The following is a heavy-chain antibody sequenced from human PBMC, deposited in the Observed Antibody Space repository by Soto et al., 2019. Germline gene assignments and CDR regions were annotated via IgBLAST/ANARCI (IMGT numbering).Heavy chain of an antibody. CDR2: ISDSGGST. V-gene: IGHV3-23*01. Sequence: HPGGSLRLSCAASGFTFVSHAMTWVRQAPGKRLEWVSTISDSGGSTYYADSVKGRFTISRDNSKNTLYLQMSSLRAEDTAVYYCAKDGYSWNYFYYFDYWGHGTLVTVSS. D-gene: IGHD1-7*01. CDR3: AKDGYSWNYFYYFDY. CDR1: GFTFVSHA. J-gene: IGHJ4*01.